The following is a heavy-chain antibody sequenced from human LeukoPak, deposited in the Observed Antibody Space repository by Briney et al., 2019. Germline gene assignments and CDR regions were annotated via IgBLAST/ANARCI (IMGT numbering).Heavy chain of an antibody. V-gene: IGHV3-30*18. CDR2: MSYDGGEK. CDR3: AKVETAAAATLRGFDY. CDR1: GFIFSNFG. Sequence: GRSLRLSCAASGFIFSNFGMHWVRRAPGKGLEWVALMSYDGGEKYYVDSVKGRFTISRDNSKDTLYLQMNSLRAEDTAVYYCAKVETAAAATLRGFDYWGQGTLVTVSS. D-gene: IGHD6-13*01. J-gene: IGHJ4*02.